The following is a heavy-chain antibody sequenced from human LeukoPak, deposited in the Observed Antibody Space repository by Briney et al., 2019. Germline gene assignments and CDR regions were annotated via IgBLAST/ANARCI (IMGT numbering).Heavy chain of an antibody. V-gene: IGHV1-46*01. CDR3: ARDYSGAAPFDY. CDR1: GYTFTSYY. Sequence: ASVKVSCKASGYTFTSYYMHWVRQAPGQGLKWMGIINPSGGSTSYAQKFQGRVTMTRDTSTSTVYMELSSLRSEDTAVYYCARDYSGAAPFDYWGQGTLVTVSS. D-gene: IGHD4-17*01. CDR2: INPSGGST. J-gene: IGHJ4*02.